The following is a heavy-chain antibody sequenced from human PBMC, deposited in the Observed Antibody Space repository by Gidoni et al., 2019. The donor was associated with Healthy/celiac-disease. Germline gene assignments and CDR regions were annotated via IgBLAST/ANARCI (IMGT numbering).Heavy chain of an antibody. Sequence: QVQLQQWGAGLLKPSETLSLTCAVYGGSFSGYYWTWIRQPPGKGLERIGEINHSGSTNYNPSLKSRVTISVDTSKNQFSLKLSSVTAADTAVYYCARGAPIAAAGTLHWFDPWGQGTLVTVSS. V-gene: IGHV4-34*01. CDR1: GGSFSGYY. D-gene: IGHD6-13*01. CDR3: ARGAPIAAAGTLHWFDP. CDR2: INHSGST. J-gene: IGHJ5*02.